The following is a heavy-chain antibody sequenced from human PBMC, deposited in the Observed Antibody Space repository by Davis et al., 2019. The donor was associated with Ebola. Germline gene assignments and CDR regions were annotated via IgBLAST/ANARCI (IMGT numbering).Heavy chain of an antibody. V-gene: IGHV4-59*08. D-gene: IGHD6-19*01. CDR1: GGSIRGSS. J-gene: IGHJ4*02. CDR3: ARQSSGWSTPFLDS. CDR2: LYFGGNS. Sequence: SETLSLTCIVSGGSIRGSSWSWVRQSPGKGLEWIGDLYFGGNSNSSPSLRSRVTISVDTSKTQFSLTLESVAAADTAVYYCARQSSGWSTPFLDSWGQGILVTVSS.